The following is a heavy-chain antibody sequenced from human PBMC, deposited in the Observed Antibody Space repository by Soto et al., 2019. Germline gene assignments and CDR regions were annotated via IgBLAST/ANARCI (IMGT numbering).Heavy chain of an antibody. CDR3: ARKGLGDY. V-gene: IGHV3-7*01. J-gene: IGHJ4*02. CDR1: GFTFSDYW. Sequence: EVQLVEAGGGLVQPGGSLRLSCAASGFTFSDYWMSWVRQAPGKGLEWVANIRQDGSVKYYVDSVKGRFTISRYNAKNSLYLQMESVRAEDTAVYYCARKGLGDYWGQGTLVTVSS. CDR2: IRQDGSVK.